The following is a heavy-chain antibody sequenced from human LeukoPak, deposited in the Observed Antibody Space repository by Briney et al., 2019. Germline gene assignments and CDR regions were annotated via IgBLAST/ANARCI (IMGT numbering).Heavy chain of an antibody. J-gene: IGHJ4*02. CDR3: ARDTAMVRRRGDY. Sequence: RPGGSLRLSCAASGFTFSSYSMNWVRQAPGKGLEWVSSISSSSSYIYYADSVKGRFTISRDNSKNTLYLQMNSLRAEDTAVYYCARDTAMVRRRGDYWGQGTLVTVSS. CDR1: GFTFSSYS. V-gene: IGHV3-21*04. CDR2: ISSSSSYI. D-gene: IGHD5-18*01.